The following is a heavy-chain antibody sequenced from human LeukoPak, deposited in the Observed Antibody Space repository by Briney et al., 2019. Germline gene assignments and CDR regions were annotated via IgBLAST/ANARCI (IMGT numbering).Heavy chain of an antibody. CDR3: ARDLALYSSGFGNY. Sequence: GGSLRLSCAASGFTFSSYSMNWVRQAPGKGLEWVSSISSSSSYIYYADSVKGRFTISRDNAKNSLYLQMNSLRVEDTAVYYCARDLALYSSGFGNYWGQGTLVTVSS. J-gene: IGHJ4*02. CDR2: ISSSSSYI. CDR1: GFTFSSYS. V-gene: IGHV3-21*01. D-gene: IGHD6-19*01.